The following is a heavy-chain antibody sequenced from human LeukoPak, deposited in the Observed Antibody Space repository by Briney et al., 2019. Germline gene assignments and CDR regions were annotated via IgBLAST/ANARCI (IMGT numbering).Heavy chain of an antibody. J-gene: IGHJ3*02. V-gene: IGHV3-43*02. CDR1: GFTFDDYA. D-gene: IGHD3-22*01. CDR3: ARGYPDAFDI. CDR2: ISGDGGST. Sequence: GGSLRLSCAASGFTFDDYAMHWVRQAPGKGLEWVSLISGDGGSTYYADYVEGRFTISRDNSKNSLYLQMNSLRTGDTALYYCARGYPDAFDIWGQGTMVTVSS.